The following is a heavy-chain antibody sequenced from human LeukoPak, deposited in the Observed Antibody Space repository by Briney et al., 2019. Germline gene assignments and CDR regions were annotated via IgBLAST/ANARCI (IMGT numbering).Heavy chain of an antibody. D-gene: IGHD1-26*01. J-gene: IGHJ4*02. Sequence: GGSLRLSCAASGFTFSNYWISWVRQAPGKGLEWVANIKVDGSEKYYMDSVKGRFAISRDNAKNSLPLQMNSLRAEDTAMYFCARETRGSYVPGLDYWGQGTLVTVSS. CDR2: IKVDGSEK. V-gene: IGHV3-7*01. CDR1: GFTFSNYW. CDR3: ARETRGSYVPGLDY.